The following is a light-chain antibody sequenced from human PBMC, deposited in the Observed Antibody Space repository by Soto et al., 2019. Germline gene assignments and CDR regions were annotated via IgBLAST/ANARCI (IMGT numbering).Light chain of an antibody. J-gene: IGKJ1*01. CDR1: QSISSW. V-gene: IGKV1-5*01. CDR3: QQYETFSGT. CDR2: DAS. Sequence: DIQMTQSPSTLSSSVGYILTITCRASQSISSWLAWYQQKPGEAPKLLIYDASALPRGVPSRFSGSGSGTKFTLTIASLQPDDFATYYCQQYETFSGTFGPGTKVDIK.